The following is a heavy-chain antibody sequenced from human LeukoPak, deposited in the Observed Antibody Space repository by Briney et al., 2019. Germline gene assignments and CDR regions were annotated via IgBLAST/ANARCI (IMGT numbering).Heavy chain of an antibody. CDR2: ISGSGGST. CDR1: GFTFSSYA. CDR3: AKDPYYYDSSGYYNY. D-gene: IGHD3-22*01. Sequence: GGSLRLSCAASGFTFSSYAMHWVRQAPGKGLEWVSAISGSGGSTYYADSVKGRFTISRDNSKNTLYLQMNSLRAEDTAVYYCAKDPYYYDSSGYYNYWGQGTLVTVSS. V-gene: IGHV3-23*01. J-gene: IGHJ4*02.